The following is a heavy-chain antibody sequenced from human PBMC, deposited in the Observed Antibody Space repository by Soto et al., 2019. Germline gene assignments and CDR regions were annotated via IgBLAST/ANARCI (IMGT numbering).Heavy chain of an antibody. Sequence: APVKVPCTASGYTFTGNYMHLVRRSPGQGVESMGWINTNTGGKNFAQKFKGWINMTRDRSLSTAYMELSRLTSDDTAVYFWARGGDSSGWEFDYWGQGTLGTVSS. CDR2: INTNTGGK. V-gene: IGHV1-2*04. D-gene: IGHD6-19*01. J-gene: IGHJ4*02. CDR1: GYTFTGNY. CDR3: ARGGDSSGWEFDY.